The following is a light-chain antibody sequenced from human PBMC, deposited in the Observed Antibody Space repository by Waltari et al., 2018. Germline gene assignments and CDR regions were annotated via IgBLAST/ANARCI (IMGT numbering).Light chain of an antibody. CDR3: QQGYTYPRT. CDR2: RAS. J-gene: IGKJ1*01. CDR1: QGIGNN. Sequence: DIQMTQSQSSLSASVGDTVTITCQASQGIGNNLNWYQQKPGKAPKLLIYRASSLQSGVPSRFSGSGSGTDFTLTISSLQPEDFATYYCQQGYTYPRTFGQGTKVEIK. V-gene: IGKV1-16*01.